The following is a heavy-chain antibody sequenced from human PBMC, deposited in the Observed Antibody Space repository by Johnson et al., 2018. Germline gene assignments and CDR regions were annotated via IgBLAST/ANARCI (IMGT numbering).Heavy chain of an antibody. J-gene: IGHJ6*02. CDR2: INTDGTFI. Sequence: VQLQESGGGSVQPGGSLRLSCAASGFTFSRYWMHWVRQAPGMGLVWVSRINTDGTFIHYMDSVKGRFTISRDNTKNTLYLQMNRLRAEDTAVYFCTRDSYQADLYYGRDVWGHGTTVTVSS. V-gene: IGHV3-74*01. CDR1: GFTFSRYW. CDR3: TRDSYQADLYYGRDV. D-gene: IGHD2-2*01.